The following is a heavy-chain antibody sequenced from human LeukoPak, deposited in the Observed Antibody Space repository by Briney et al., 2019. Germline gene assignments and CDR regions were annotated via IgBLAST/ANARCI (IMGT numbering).Heavy chain of an antibody. CDR2: IWYDGSNK. J-gene: IGHJ6*02. Sequence: GRSLRLSCAASGFTFSSYGMHWVRQAPGKGLEWVAVIWYDGSNKYYADSVKGRFTISRDNSKNTLYLQMNSLRAEDTAVYYCAKSPTYGDYVPNYYYYYGMDVWGQGTTVTVSS. V-gene: IGHV3-33*06. CDR3: AKSPTYGDYVPNYYYYYGMDV. D-gene: IGHD4-17*01. CDR1: GFTFSSYG.